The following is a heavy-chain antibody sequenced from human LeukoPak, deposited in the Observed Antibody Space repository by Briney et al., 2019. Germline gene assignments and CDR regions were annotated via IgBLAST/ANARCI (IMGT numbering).Heavy chain of an antibody. J-gene: IGHJ4*02. Sequence: GGSLRLSCAASGFTFSSYATSWVRQAPGKGLEWVSAISGSGGSTYYADSVKGRFTISRDNAKNSLYLQMNSLRAEDTAVYYCARDPASIAAAEGDYWGQGTLVTVSS. D-gene: IGHD6-13*01. CDR1: GFTFSSYA. V-gene: IGHV3-23*01. CDR2: ISGSGGST. CDR3: ARDPASIAAAEGDY.